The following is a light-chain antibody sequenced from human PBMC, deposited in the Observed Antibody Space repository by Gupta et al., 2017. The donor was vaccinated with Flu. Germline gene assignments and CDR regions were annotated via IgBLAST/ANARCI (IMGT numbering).Light chain of an antibody. CDR3: QQSYSNL. V-gene: IGKV1-39*01. CDR1: QSISSY. CDR2: AAS. J-gene: IGKJ4*01. Sequence: DIQMTQSPSSLSASVGDRVTITCRASQSISSYLNWYQQKPGKAPKLLIYAASSLKSGVPSRFSGSGSGTDFTLTSRRLQTEDFDTYYCQQSYSNLFGGGTKVEIK.